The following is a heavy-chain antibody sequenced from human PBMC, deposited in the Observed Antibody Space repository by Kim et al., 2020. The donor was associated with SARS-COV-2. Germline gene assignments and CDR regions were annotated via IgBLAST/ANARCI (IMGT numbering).Heavy chain of an antibody. Sequence: GGSLRLSCAASGFTFSSYWMSWVRQAPGKGLEWVANIKQDGSEKYYVDSVKGRFTISRDNAKNSLYLQMNSLRAEDTAVYYCARVRYYDSSGYSALDAFDIWGQGTMVTVSS. CDR3: ARVRYYDSSGYSALDAFDI. CDR1: GFTFSSYW. J-gene: IGHJ3*02. V-gene: IGHV3-7*01. D-gene: IGHD3-22*01. CDR2: IKQDGSEK.